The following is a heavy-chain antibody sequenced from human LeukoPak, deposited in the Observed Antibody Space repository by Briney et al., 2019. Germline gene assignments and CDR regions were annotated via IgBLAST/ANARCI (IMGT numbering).Heavy chain of an antibody. CDR2: ISWDGGST. J-gene: IGHJ4*02. Sequence: GGSLRLSCAASGFTFDDYTMHWVRQAPGKGLEWVSLISWDGGSTYYADSVKGRFTISRDNSKNSLYLQMNSLRTEDTALYYCAKDPRRTPYSSGWYGRDYYFDYWGQGTLVTVSS. V-gene: IGHV3-43*01. D-gene: IGHD6-19*01. CDR3: AKDPRRTPYSSGWYGRDYYFDY. CDR1: GFTFDDYT.